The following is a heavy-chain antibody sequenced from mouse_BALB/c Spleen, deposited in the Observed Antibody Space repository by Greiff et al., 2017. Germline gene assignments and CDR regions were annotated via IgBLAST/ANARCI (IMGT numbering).Heavy chain of an antibody. CDR1: GYTFTDYW. J-gene: IGHJ4*01. V-gene: IGHV1-69*01. CDR3: ARSGVYDYDVDY. Sequence: VQLLQPGAELVMPGASVKMSCKASGYTFTDYWMHWVKQRPGQGLEWIGAIDTSDSYTSYNQKFKGKATLTVDESSSTAYMQLSSLTSEDSAVYYCARSGVYDYDVDYWGQGTSVTVSS. CDR2: IDTSDSYT. D-gene: IGHD2-4*01.